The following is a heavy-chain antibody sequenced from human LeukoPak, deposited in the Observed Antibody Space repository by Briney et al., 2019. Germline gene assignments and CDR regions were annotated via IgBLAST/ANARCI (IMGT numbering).Heavy chain of an antibody. Sequence: GGSLRLSCAASRITFTYWMSWVRQAPGKGLEWVANIKQDGSEKYYVDSVKGRFTISRDNAKKSLFLQMNSLRAQDTAVYYCASSFSDDFWSGHFWGQGTLVTVSS. J-gene: IGHJ4*02. D-gene: IGHD3-3*01. CDR1: RITFTYW. CDR3: ASSFSDDFWSGHF. CDR2: IKQDGSEK. V-gene: IGHV3-7*01.